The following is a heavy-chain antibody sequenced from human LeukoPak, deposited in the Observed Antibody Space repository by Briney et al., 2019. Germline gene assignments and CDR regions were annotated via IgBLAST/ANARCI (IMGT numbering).Heavy chain of an antibody. CDR3: ARLVFGYYYYSMDV. Sequence: SETLSLTCAVYGGSFSGYYWSWIRQPPGKGLEWIGEINHSGSTNYNPSLKSRVTISVDTSKNQFSLKLSSVTAADTAVYYCARLVFGYYYYSMDVWGQGTTVTVSS. CDR1: GGSFSGYY. CDR2: INHSGST. D-gene: IGHD3-10*01. V-gene: IGHV4-34*01. J-gene: IGHJ6*02.